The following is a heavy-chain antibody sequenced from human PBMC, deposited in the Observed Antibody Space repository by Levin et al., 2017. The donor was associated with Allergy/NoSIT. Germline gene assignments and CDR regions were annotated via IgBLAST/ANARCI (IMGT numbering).Heavy chain of an antibody. V-gene: IGHV1-18*01. Sequence: PGGSLRLSCKASGYTFTTYGIGWVRQAPGEGLQWLGWMSANNGNTNYLPKLLGRVTMTRDTSTSTAYMELTGLTSDDTAVYYCARGGFKADDSTYHSPLFDYWGQGTLVTVSS. CDR2: MSANNGNT. CDR1: GYTFTTYG. D-gene: IGHD3-22*01. J-gene: IGHJ4*02. CDR3: ARGGFKADDSTYHSPLFDY.